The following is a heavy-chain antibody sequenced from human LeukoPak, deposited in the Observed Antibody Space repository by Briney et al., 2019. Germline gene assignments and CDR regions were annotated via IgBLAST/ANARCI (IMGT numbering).Heavy chain of an antibody. Sequence: GGSLRLSCAASGFTFSSYWMSWVRQAPGKGLEWVANIKQDGSEKYYVDSVKGRFTISRDNSKNTMYLQMNSLRAEDTAVYYCAKRIQSAMAMGYWGQGTLVTVSS. V-gene: IGHV3-7*03. CDR2: IKQDGSEK. J-gene: IGHJ4*02. D-gene: IGHD5-18*01. CDR1: GFTFSSYW. CDR3: AKRIQSAMAMGY.